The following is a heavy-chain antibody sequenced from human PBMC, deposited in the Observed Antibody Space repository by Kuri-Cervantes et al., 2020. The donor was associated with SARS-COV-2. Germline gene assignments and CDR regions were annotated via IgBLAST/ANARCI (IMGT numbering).Heavy chain of an antibody. CDR2: ISSSSSYI. CDR1: EFTFNTYH. J-gene: IGHJ4*02. V-gene: IGHV3-21*01. CDR3: ARDWAPGVAAREFDY. D-gene: IGHD6-6*01. Sequence: ETLSLTCAASEFTFNTYHINWVRQAPGKGLEWVSSISSSSSYIYYADSVKGRFTISRDNAKNSLYPQMNSLRAEDTAVYYCARDWAPGVAAREFDYWGQGTLVTVSS.